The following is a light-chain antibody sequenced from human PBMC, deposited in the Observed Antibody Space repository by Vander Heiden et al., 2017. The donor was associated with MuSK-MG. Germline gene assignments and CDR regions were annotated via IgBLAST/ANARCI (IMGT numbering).Light chain of an antibody. V-gene: IGLV6-57*03. CDR2: EDN. Sequence: NFMLTQPHSVSESPGKTVTISCTRSRGSIASNYVQWYRQRPGRAPITVVYEDNQRPAGVPDRFSGSIDSSSTAASPTISGLTTEDEADYYCPSYDTSSHVVFGGGTKLTVL. CDR1: RGSIASNY. CDR3: PSYDTSSHVV. J-gene: IGLJ2*01.